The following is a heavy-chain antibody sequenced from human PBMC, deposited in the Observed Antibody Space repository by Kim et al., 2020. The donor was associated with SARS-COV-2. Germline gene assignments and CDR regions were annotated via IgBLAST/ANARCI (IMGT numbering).Heavy chain of an antibody. Sequence: YTQKFQGRLTMTRDTSTSTVYMKLSSLRSDDTAVYYCARDHSGGSYFDYWGQGTLVTVSS. J-gene: IGHJ4*02. D-gene: IGHD3-10*01. V-gene: IGHV1-46*01. CDR3: ARDHSGGSYFDY.